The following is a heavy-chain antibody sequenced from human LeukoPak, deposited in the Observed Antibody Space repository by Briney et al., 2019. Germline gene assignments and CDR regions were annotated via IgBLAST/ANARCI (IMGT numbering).Heavy chain of an antibody. D-gene: IGHD3-10*01. CDR3: ARGASMVRDLDY. CDR2: ISYDGSNK. CDR1: GFTFSSYA. V-gene: IGHV3-30*04. J-gene: IGHJ4*02. Sequence: GRSLRLSCAASGFTFSSYAMHWVRQAPGNGLEWMAVISYDGSNKYYADSVKGRFTISRDNSKNTLYLQVNSLRAEDTAIFYCARGASMVRDLDYWGQGTLVTVSS.